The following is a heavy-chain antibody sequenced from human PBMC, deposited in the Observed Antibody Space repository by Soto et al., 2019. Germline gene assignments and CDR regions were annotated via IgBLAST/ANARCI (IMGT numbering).Heavy chain of an antibody. CDR1: GYTFTSYG. D-gene: IGHD3-22*01. CDR2: ISTYNGNT. V-gene: IGHV1-18*01. Sequence: QVQLVQSGAEVKKPGASVKVSCKASGYTFTSYGISWVRQAPGQGLEWMGWISTYNGNTNYAQKLQGRVTMTTVTSTSTAYMALRRLISDDTAVYYCARVPATGYYYVSSGYYYFDYWGQGTLVTVSS. J-gene: IGHJ4*02. CDR3: ARVPATGYYYVSSGYYYFDY.